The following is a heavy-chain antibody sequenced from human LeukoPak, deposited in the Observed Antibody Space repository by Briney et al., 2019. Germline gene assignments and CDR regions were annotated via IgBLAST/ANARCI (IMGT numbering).Heavy chain of an antibody. Sequence: GGSLRLSCAASGFTVSSNYMSWVRQAPGKGLEWVSVIYSGGSTYYADSVKGRFTISRDNSKNTLYLQMNSLRAEGTAVYYCAREGAVAGKVPTVWGQGTLVTVSS. CDR2: IYSGGST. V-gene: IGHV3-53*01. J-gene: IGHJ4*02. D-gene: IGHD6-19*01. CDR1: GFTVSSNY. CDR3: AREGAVAGKVPTV.